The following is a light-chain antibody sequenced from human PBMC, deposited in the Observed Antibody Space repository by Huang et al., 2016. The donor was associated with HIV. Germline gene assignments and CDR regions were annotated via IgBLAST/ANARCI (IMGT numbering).Light chain of an antibody. Sequence: EVVLTQSPGTLSLSPGERGTLSCRASESVTSSHLAWYEQKPGQAPRLLIYGASARATGIPERFVGSGSGTGFTLTISRLEAEDSATYYCQQYGISPWTFGQGTKVEIK. J-gene: IGKJ1*01. CDR1: ESVTSSH. V-gene: IGKV3-20*01. CDR3: QQYGISPWT. CDR2: GAS.